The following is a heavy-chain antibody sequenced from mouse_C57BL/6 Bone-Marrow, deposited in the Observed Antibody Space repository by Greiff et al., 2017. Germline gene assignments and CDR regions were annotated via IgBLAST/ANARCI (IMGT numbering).Heavy chain of an antibody. CDR1: GYTFTDYY. D-gene: IGHD1-1*01. CDR2: INPNNGGT. CDR3: ARWDTTVVGNWYFDV. V-gene: IGHV1-26*01. J-gene: IGHJ1*03. Sequence: EVQLQQSGPELVKPGASVKISCKASGYTFTDYYMNWVKQSHGKSLEWIGDINPNNGGTSYNQKFKGKATLSVDKSSSTAYMELRSLTSEDSAVYYGARWDTTVVGNWYFDVWGTGTTVTVSS.